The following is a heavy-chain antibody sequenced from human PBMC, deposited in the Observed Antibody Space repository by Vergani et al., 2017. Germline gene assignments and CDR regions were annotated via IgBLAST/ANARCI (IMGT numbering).Heavy chain of an antibody. D-gene: IGHD5-12*01. V-gene: IGHV4-34*01. Sequence: QVQLQQWGAGLLKPSETLSLTCAVYGGSFSGYYWSWIRQPPGKGLEWIGEINHSGSTNYNPSLKSRVTILVDTSKNQFSLKLSSVTAADTAVYYCARGRGVATIWDVRNSYYYYGMDVWSQGTTVTVSS. CDR1: GGSFSGYY. CDR2: INHSGST. J-gene: IGHJ6*02. CDR3: ARGRGVATIWDVRNSYYYYGMDV.